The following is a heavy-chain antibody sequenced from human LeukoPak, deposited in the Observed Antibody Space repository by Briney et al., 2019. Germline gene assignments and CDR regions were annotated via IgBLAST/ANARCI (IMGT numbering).Heavy chain of an antibody. CDR3: AGDLSPVVRASPMGY. CDR1: GFTFTSYG. J-gene: IGHJ4*02. CDR2: ITYDGYYK. D-gene: IGHD3-10*01. V-gene: IGHV3-30*03. Sequence: QAGGSLRRSCAASGFTFTSYGMHWVRQAPGKGLEWVALITYDGYYKYYSDSVKGRFTISSDTSKNTLYLQMNSLRAEDTAVYYCAGDLSPVVRASPMGYWGQGTLVTVSS.